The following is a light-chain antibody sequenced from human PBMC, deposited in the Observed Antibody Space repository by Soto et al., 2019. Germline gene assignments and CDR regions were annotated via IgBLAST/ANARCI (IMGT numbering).Light chain of an antibody. CDR3: QQYNNWPRIT. V-gene: IGKV3-11*01. CDR2: DAS. CDR1: RSISTY. Sequence: ETVLTQSPATLSLSPGERATLSCRASRSISTYLAWYQQKPGQAPRLLIYDASSRATGIPDRFSGSGSGTDFTLTISRLETEDFAVFYCQQYNNWPRITFGQGTRLEIK. J-gene: IGKJ5*01.